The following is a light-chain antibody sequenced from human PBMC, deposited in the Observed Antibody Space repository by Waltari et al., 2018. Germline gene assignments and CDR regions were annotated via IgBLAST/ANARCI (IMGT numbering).Light chain of an antibody. V-gene: IGKV2-28*01. J-gene: IGKJ1*01. Sequence: DIVVTQSPLSLPVTPGEPASIPCRSSQNLLHTNGYNYLDWYLQQPGQPPQLLIFLGSNRASGVPDRFSGSGSGTEFTLKISRVEAEDVGVYYCMQALQSPWSFGQGTKVEIK. CDR3: MQALQSPWS. CDR2: LGS. CDR1: QNLLHTNGYNY.